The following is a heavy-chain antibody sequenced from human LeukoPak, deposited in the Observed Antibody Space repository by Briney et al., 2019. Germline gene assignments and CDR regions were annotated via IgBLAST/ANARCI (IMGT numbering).Heavy chain of an antibody. CDR3: AKDSYSSSWYSDY. CDR2: IWYDGSNK. Sequence: PGRSLRLSCAASGFTFSSYGMHWVRQAPGKGLEWVAVIWYDGSNKYYADSVKGRFTISRDNSKNTLYLQMNSLRAEDTAVYYCAKDSYSSSWYSDYWGQGTLVTVSS. V-gene: IGHV3-33*06. J-gene: IGHJ4*02. D-gene: IGHD6-13*01. CDR1: GFTFSSYG.